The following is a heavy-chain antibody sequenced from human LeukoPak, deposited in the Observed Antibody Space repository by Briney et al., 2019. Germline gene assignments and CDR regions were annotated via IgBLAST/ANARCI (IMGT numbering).Heavy chain of an antibody. J-gene: IGHJ4*02. V-gene: IGHV3-48*02. CDR2: ITKTSASV. CDR3: ARGYDSGYYPPHLDY. CDR1: GFIFNNFR. Sequence: GGSLRLSCVASGFIFNNFRMDWVRQAPGKGLEWISYITKTSASVYYADSVKGRFTISRDNGKNSLFLQMNSLRDADTAVYYCARGYDSGYYPPHLDYWGQGTLVTVSS. D-gene: IGHD3-22*01.